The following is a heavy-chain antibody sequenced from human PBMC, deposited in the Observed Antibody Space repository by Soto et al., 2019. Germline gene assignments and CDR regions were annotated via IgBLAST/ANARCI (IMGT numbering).Heavy chain of an antibody. V-gene: IGHV4-34*01. D-gene: IGHD6-13*01. CDR2: INHSGST. CDR1: GGSFSGYY. CDR3: ARVGYSSSWYRRGAFDI. Sequence: QVQLQQWGAGLLKPSETLSLTCAVYGGSFSGYYWSWIRQPPGKGLEWIGEINHSGSTNYNPSLKSRVTISVDTSKNQFSLKLSSVTAADTAVYYCARVGYSSSWYRRGAFDIWGPGTMVTVSS. J-gene: IGHJ3*02.